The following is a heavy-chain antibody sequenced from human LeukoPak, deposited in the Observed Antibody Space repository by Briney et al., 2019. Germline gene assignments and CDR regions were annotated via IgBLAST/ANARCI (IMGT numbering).Heavy chain of an antibody. D-gene: IGHD1-7*01. CDR1: GFTFSSYE. CDR2: IRRKADGGTT. V-gene: IGHV3-49*04. Sequence: PGGSLRLSCAASGFTFSSYEMHWVRQAPGKGLEWVSFIRRKADGGTTECAASVKGRFTISRDDSKSIAYLQMNSLKTEDTAVYYCTRYNWNYGYYYGMDVWGQGTTVTVSS. CDR3: TRYNWNYGYYYGMDV. J-gene: IGHJ6*02.